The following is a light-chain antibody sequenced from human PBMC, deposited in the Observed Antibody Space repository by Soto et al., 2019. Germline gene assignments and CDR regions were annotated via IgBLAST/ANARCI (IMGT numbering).Light chain of an antibody. J-gene: IGKJ1*01. V-gene: IGKV1-5*01. CDR2: DAS. Sequence: DIQRTQAPATLSASVGDRVTITCRASQSISYWLAWYQQKPGKAPTLLIYDASTLESGVPSRFSGSGFGTDFTLTISTLQPEDFGTYYCQQYNSYSWTFGQGTKV. CDR3: QQYNSYSWT. CDR1: QSISYW.